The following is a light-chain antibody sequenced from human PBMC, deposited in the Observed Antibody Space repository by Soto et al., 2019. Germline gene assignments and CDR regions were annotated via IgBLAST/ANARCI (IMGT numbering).Light chain of an antibody. CDR1: SSDVGAYIY. V-gene: IGLV2-8*01. Sequence: QSALTQPPSASGSPGQSVTISCTGTSSDVGAYIYVSWYQQHPGTAPKLIIYEVNKRPSGVPDRFSGSRSGNTASLIVSGLQPEDAADYYCISYAGNHNLVFGGGTKLTVL. J-gene: IGLJ2*01. CDR3: ISYAGNHNLV. CDR2: EVN.